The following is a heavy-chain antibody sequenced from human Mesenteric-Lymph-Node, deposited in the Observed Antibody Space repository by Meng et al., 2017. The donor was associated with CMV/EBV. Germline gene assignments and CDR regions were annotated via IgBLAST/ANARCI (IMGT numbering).Heavy chain of an antibody. CDR2: IYYTGIT. D-gene: IGHD3-3*01. J-gene: IGHJ5*02. Sequence: SETLSLTCTVSGGSIWNYYWSWIRESPGKGLEWIGYIYYTGITNYNPSLKSRVTVSVDTSKTQFSLKLSSVTAADTAVYYCASVSTTYYDFWSGTNWFDPWGQGTLVTVSS. CDR1: GGSIWNYY. CDR3: ASVSTTYYDFWSGTNWFDP. V-gene: IGHV4-59*08.